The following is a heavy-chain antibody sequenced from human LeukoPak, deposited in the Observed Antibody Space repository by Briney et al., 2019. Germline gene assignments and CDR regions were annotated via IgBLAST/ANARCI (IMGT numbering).Heavy chain of an antibody. CDR3: AKGSYYDSSGSFYFDY. CDR2: IIDSGNSI. V-gene: IGHV3-23*01. Sequence: PGGSLRLSCAASGFTFSSCAMSWVRQAPGKGLEWVSTIIDSGNSIYYADSVEGRFTISRDNSKNTLYVQVNSLGTEDTAAYYCAKGSYYDSSGSFYFDYWGQGTLVTVSS. J-gene: IGHJ4*02. CDR1: GFTFSSCA. D-gene: IGHD3-22*01.